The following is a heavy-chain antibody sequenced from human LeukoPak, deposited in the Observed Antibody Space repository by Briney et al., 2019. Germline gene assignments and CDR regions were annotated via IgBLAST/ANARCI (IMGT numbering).Heavy chain of an antibody. D-gene: IGHD1-26*01. CDR3: ARVALGVGAIYFDH. CDR1: GYTFTSYG. CDR2: ISAYNGNT. V-gene: IGHV1-18*01. J-gene: IGHJ4*02. Sequence: GASVKVSCKAFGYTFTSYGISWVRQAPGQGLEWMGWISAYNGNTNYAQKLQGRVTMTTDTSTSTAYMELRSLRSDDTAVYYCARVALGVGAIYFDHWGQGTLVTVSS.